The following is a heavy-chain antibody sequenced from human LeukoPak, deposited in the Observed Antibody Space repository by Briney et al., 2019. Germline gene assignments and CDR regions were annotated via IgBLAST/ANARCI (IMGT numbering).Heavy chain of an antibody. CDR2: TYYSGST. D-gene: IGHD6-6*01. CDR3: VLATSSSSYYYYYMDV. V-gene: IGHV4-39*01. J-gene: IGHJ6*03. CDR1: GGSISSSSYY. Sequence: SETLSLTCTVSGGSISSSSYYWGWIRQPPGKGLEWIGSTYYSGSTYYNPSLKSRVTISVDTSKNQFSLKLSSVTAADTAVYYCVLATSSSSYYYYYMDVWGKGTTVTVSS.